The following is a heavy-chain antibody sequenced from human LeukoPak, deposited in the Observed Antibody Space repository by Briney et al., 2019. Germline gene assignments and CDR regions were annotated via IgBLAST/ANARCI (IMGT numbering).Heavy chain of an antibody. Sequence: ASVKVSCKASGYTFTGYYMHWVRQAPGQGLEWMGWINPNSGGTNYAQKFQGRVTMTRDTSISTAYMELSRLRSDDTAVYYCARVYYDSSGYYPNDYWGQGTLATVSS. J-gene: IGHJ4*02. CDR1: GYTFTGYY. CDR2: INPNSGGT. CDR3: ARVYYDSSGYYPNDY. V-gene: IGHV1-2*02. D-gene: IGHD3-22*01.